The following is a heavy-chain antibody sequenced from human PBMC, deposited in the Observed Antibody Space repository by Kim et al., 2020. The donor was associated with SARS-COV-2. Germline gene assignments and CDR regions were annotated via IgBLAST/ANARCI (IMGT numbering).Heavy chain of an antibody. CDR2: ISYDGSNK. D-gene: IGHD3-10*01. V-gene: IGHV3-30-3*01. J-gene: IGHJ6*02. CDR1: GFTFSSYA. CDR3: ARPRGEYVYYGGMDV. Sequence: GGSLRLSCEASGFTFSSYALHWVRQAPGKGLEWVAVISYDGSNKYYADSVRGRFTISRDNSKSSLFLQMNSLRAEDTAVYNCARPRGEYVYYGGMDVWGQGTTVTVSS.